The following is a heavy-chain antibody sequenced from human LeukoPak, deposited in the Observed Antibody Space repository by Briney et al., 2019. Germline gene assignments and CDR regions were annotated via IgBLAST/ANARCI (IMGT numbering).Heavy chain of an antibody. CDR2: ISSSSSFI. D-gene: IGHD6-19*01. J-gene: IGHJ3*02. CDR1: GFTFRSYS. Sequence: GGSLRLSCAASGFTFRSYSMNWVRQAPGKGLEWVSSISSSSSFIYSADSVKGRFTISRDDAKNSLYLQMNSLRAEDTAVYYCARYGNGEWLAHYAFDIWGQGTMVTVSS. CDR3: ARYGNGEWLAHYAFDI. V-gene: IGHV3-21*01.